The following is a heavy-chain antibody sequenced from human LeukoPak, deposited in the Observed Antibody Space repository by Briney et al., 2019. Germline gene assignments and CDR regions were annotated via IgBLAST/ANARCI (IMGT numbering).Heavy chain of an antibody. J-gene: IGHJ4*02. D-gene: IGHD2-15*01. V-gene: IGHV3-30*02. Sequence: GGSLRLSCAASGFTFSSHGMHWVRQAPGKGLEWVAFIRYDGTNKYYADSVKGRFTISRDNSKNTLYLQMNSLRAEDTAVYYCAKDKDSTNWYFDFWGQGTLVTVSS. CDR1: GFTFSSHG. CDR3: AKDKDSTNWYFDF. CDR2: IRYDGTNK.